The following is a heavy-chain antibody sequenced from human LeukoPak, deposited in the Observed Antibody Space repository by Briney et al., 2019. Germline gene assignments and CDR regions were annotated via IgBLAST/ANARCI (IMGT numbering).Heavy chain of an antibody. Sequence: NPGGSLRLSCAASGFTFSDHFMSWVRQVPGKGLEWISYISESGTTIFYADSLKGRFTISRDNAKNSLYLQMNSLRAEDTAVYYCARANTDYYDSSGYYYQGYWGQGTLVTVSS. J-gene: IGHJ4*02. CDR2: ISESGTTI. CDR3: ARANTDYYDSSGYYYQGY. CDR1: GFTFSDHF. V-gene: IGHV3-11*01. D-gene: IGHD3-22*01.